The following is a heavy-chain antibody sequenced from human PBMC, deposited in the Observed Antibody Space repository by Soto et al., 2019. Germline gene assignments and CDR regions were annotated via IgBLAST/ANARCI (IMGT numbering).Heavy chain of an antibody. CDR2: IYYSGST. CDR3: ARDYGVEYFDF. Sequence: SLTCTVSGGSVSSGSYYWSWIRQPPGKGLEWIGYIYYSGSTNYNPSLKSRVTISVDTSKNQFSLKLSSVTAADTAVYYCARDYGVEYFDFCGQGSLIIVSS. CDR1: GGSVSSGSYY. J-gene: IGHJ4*02. V-gene: IGHV4-61*01. D-gene: IGHD4-17*01.